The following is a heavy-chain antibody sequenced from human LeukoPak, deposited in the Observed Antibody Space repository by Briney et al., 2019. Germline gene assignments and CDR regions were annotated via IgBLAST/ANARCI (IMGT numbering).Heavy chain of an antibody. D-gene: IGHD4-17*01. CDR1: GGSISSSSYY. CDR2: IYYSGST. V-gene: IGHV4-39*01. Sequence: PSETLSLTCTVSGGSISSSSYYWGWIRQPPGKGLGWIGSIYYSGSTYYNASLKSRVTISVDTSKDQFSLKLISVTAADTAVYYCARLLRSSAYYFDYWGQGTLVTVSS. CDR3: ARLLRSSAYYFDY. J-gene: IGHJ4*02.